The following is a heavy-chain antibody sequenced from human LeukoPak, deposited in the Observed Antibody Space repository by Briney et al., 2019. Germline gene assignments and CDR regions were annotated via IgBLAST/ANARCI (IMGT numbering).Heavy chain of an antibody. D-gene: IGHD3-3*01. CDR2: ISAYNGST. Sequence: ASVKVSCKASGYTFTSYGISWVRQAPGQGLEWMGWISAYNGSTNYAQKLQGRVTMTTDTSTSTAYMELRSLRSDDTAVYYCAKAPPKEHDFWSGYYNYMDVWGKGTTVTVSS. CDR1: GYTFTSYG. V-gene: IGHV1-18*01. CDR3: AKAPPKEHDFWSGYYNYMDV. J-gene: IGHJ6*03.